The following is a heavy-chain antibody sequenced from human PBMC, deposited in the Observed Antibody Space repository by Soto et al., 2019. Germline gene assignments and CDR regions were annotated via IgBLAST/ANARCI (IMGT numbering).Heavy chain of an antibody. J-gene: IGHJ4*01. CDR1: GYTFTYYT. CDR3: TRDYYDSSGYYPRFDY. CDR2: INVGDGNT. Sequence: QVQLVQSGAEEKRPGASVTVSCKASGYTFTYYTMHWVRQAPGQSLEWMGWINVGDGNTKYSPNFQGRITITRDTSASTVYMELSSLRSEDTAVYFCTRDYYDSSGYYPRFDYWGHGTLVTVSS. D-gene: IGHD3-22*01. V-gene: IGHV1-3*05.